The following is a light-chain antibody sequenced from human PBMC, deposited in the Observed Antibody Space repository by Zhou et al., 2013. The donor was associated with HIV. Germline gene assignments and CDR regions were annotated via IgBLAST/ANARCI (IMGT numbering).Light chain of an antibody. V-gene: IGKV3-15*01. CDR1: QSVDTY. CDR2: DAS. CDR3: QQYDSSIT. J-gene: IGKJ4*01. Sequence: EVLMTQSPVTLSVSPGGRATLSCRASQSVDTYLAWYQQRPGQPPRLLIYDASTRATGVPVRFSGSGSGTEFTLTIAGLQSEDVAVYYCQQYDSSITFGEGTKMEIK.